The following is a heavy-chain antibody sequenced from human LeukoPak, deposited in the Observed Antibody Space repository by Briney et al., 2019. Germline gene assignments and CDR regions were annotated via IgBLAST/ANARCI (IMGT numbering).Heavy chain of an antibody. CDR2: ISSSSSTI. J-gene: IGHJ1*01. Sequence: GGSLRLSCAASGFTFSNYSMNWVRQAPGKGLEWVSYISSSSSTISYADSGKDRFIISRDNAKSSLYLQMNSLRAEDTAAYYCARGVPDAIAYFQHWGQGTLLTVSS. V-gene: IGHV3-48*04. CDR3: ARGVPDAIAYFQH. D-gene: IGHD2-2*02. CDR1: GFTFSNYS.